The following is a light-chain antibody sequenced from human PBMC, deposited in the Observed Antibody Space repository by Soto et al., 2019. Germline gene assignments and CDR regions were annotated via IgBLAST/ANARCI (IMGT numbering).Light chain of an antibody. CDR1: QSISTW. Sequence: DIQMTQSPSTLSASVGDRVTITCRASQSISTWLAWYQQKPGKAPKVLIYDASSLESGVPSRFSGSGSGTEFTLTISSLQPDYFATYYCQQYENYLTFGPGTKVDIK. CDR3: QQYENYLT. V-gene: IGKV1-5*01. CDR2: DAS. J-gene: IGKJ3*01.